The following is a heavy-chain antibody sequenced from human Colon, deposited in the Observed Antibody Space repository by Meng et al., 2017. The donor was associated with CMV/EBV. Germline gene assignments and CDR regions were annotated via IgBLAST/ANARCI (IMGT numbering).Heavy chain of an antibody. Sequence: GGALNSSGVAVGWNRQQPGKALEWIAVVYWTNDKSYRPSLRSRLTITKDTSKNKVVLTMTNMDPEDSATYYCVHHYRSAWYNWFDPWGQGTLVTVSS. J-gene: IGHJ5*02. CDR1: GGALNSSGVA. CDR2: VYWTNDK. CDR3: VHHYRSAWYNWFDP. V-gene: IGHV2-5*01. D-gene: IGHD2-15*01.